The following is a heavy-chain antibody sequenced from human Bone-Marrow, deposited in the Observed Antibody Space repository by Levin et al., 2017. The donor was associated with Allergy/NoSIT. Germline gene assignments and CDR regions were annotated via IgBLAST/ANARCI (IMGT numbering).Heavy chain of an antibody. Sequence: PSETLSLTCAVYGGSFSGYYWSWIRQPPGKGLEWIGEINHSGSTNYNPSLKSRVTISVDTSKNQFSLKLSSVTAADTAVYYCARGGIVGALHDLLYDYYGMDVWGQGTTVTVSS. CDR2: INHSGST. V-gene: IGHV4-34*01. CDR3: ARGGIVGALHDLLYDYYGMDV. CDR1: GGSFSGYY. J-gene: IGHJ6*02. D-gene: IGHD1-26*01.